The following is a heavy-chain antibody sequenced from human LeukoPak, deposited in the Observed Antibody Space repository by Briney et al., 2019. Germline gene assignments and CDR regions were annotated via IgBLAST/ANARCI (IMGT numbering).Heavy chain of an antibody. Sequence: GGSLRLSCAASGFTLSSHPMNWVRQAPGKGLEWVSYIGNDGRMMYYADSVKGRFTISRDNAKNSLYLQMNSLRAEDTAVYYCARDGWFGEGRAFDIWGQGTMVTVSS. CDR1: GFTLSSHP. CDR2: IGNDGRMM. D-gene: IGHD3-10*01. V-gene: IGHV3-48*03. J-gene: IGHJ3*02. CDR3: ARDGWFGEGRAFDI.